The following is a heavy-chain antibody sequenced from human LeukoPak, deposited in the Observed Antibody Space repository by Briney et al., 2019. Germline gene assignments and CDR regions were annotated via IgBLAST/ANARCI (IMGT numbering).Heavy chain of an antibody. V-gene: IGHV3-74*01. CDR1: GFTFSSYW. D-gene: IGHD6-13*01. CDR2: INTDGSST. CDR3: ARVGIAAPIDY. Sequence: GGSLRLSCAASGFTFSSYWMHWVRQAPGKGLVWVSRINTDGSSTSYADSVKGRFTISRDNAKNTLYLQMNSLRAEDTAVYYCARVGIAAPIDYWGQGTLVTVSS. J-gene: IGHJ4*02.